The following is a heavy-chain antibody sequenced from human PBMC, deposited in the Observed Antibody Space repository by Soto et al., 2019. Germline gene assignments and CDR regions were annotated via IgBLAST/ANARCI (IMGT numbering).Heavy chain of an antibody. CDR1: GFTFSGSA. V-gene: IGHV3-73*01. CDR3: TSVRYYYGSGSSIDY. J-gene: IGHJ4*02. CDR2: IRSKANSYAT. Sequence: GGSLRLSCAASGFTFSGSAMHWVRQASGKGLEWVGRIRSKANSYATAYAASVKGRFTISRDDSKNTAYLQMNSLKTEDTAVYYCTSVRYYYGSGSSIDYWGQGTLVTVSS. D-gene: IGHD3-10*01.